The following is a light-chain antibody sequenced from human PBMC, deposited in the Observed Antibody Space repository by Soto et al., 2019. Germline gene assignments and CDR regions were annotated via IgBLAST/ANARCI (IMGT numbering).Light chain of an antibody. V-gene: IGLV1-51*01. CDR1: SSNIENNY. CDR3: GTWDNSLSAVV. Sequence: QSVLTQPPSVSAAPGQRGTISCSGSSSNIENNYVSWYQHLPGTAPKLLIYDSEKRPSGIPDRCSGSKSGTAATLGITGLQTGDEADYYCGTWDNSLSAVVFGGGTKLTVL. J-gene: IGLJ2*01. CDR2: DSE.